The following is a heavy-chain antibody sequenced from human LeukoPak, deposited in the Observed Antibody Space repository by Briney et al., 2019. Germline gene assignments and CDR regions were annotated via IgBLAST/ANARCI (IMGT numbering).Heavy chain of an antibody. CDR2: IYYSGST. CDR3: ARGDPAMAN. CDR1: GGSISGGDYY. J-gene: IGHJ4*02. D-gene: IGHD5-18*01. Sequence: SQTLSLTCTVSGGSISGGDYYWSWIRQPPGKGLEWIGYIYYSGSTYYNPSLKSRVTISVDTSKNQFSLKLSSVTAAATAVSSCARGDPAMANWGKGPLVTVSS. V-gene: IGHV4-30-4*08.